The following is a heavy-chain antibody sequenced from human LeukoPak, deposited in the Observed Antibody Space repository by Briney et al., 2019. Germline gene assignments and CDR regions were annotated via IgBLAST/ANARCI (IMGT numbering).Heavy chain of an antibody. D-gene: IGHD3-10*01. V-gene: IGHV1-3*01. J-gene: IGHJ4*02. CDR1: GSTFIRPP. Sequence: GASVKLSCKPSGSTFIRPPMHWVSQAPGQRLECMGWIHAGNGKTEYSQKFQGRVTITRDTSASTVYMELNSLRSEDTAMYYCARDRYYGSDGRFNYFDYWGQGTPLTVSS. CDR2: IHAGNGKT. CDR3: ARDRYYGSDGRFNYFDY.